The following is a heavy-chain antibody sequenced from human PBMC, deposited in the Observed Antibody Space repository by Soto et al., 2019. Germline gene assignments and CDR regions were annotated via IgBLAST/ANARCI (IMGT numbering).Heavy chain of an antibody. Sequence: PGGSLRLSCAASGFTFSSYAMHWVRQAPGTGLEWVAVISYDGSNKYYADSVKGRFTTSRDNSKNTLYLQMNSLRAEDTAVYYCARVSSIAALVLWWPDYWGQGTLVTVSS. CDR2: ISYDGSNK. D-gene: IGHD6-6*01. V-gene: IGHV3-30-3*01. CDR1: GFTFSSYA. CDR3: ARVSSIAALVLWWPDY. J-gene: IGHJ4*02.